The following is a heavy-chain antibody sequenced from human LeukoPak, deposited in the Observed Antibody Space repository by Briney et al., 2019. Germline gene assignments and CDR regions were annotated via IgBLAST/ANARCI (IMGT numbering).Heavy chain of an antibody. CDR2: IYTRGTT. CDR3: ARVYTVMGATTVDHYHYYMDV. V-gene: IGHV4-61*09. J-gene: IGHJ6*03. Sequence: SETLSLTCTVSGGSIRSGSYYWSRIRQPAGKGLEWIGHIYTRGTTNYNPSVKSRVTVSLDTSKNQISLKLSSVTAADTAIYYCARVYTVMGATTVDHYHYYMDVWGKGTTVTVSS. D-gene: IGHD5-18*01. CDR1: GGSIRSGSYY.